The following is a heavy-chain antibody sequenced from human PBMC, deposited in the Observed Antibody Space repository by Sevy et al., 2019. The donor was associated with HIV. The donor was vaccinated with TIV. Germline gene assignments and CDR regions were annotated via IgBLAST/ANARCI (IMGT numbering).Heavy chain of an antibody. Sequence: GGSLRLSCAASGFTVSSNYMSWVRQAPGKGLEWVSVIYSGGSTYYADSVKGRFTISRDNSKNTLYLQMNSLRAEDTAVYYCARESRVITFGGVIVNDAFDIWGQGTMVTVSS. CDR3: ARESRVITFGGVIVNDAFDI. V-gene: IGHV3-53*01. CDR1: GFTVSSNY. CDR2: IYSGGST. D-gene: IGHD3-16*02. J-gene: IGHJ3*02.